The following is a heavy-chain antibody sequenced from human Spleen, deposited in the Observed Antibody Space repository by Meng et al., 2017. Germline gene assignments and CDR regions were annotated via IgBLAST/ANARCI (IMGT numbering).Heavy chain of an antibody. CDR1: GFTFSSYA. Sequence: GESLKISCAASGFTFSSYAMHWVRQAPGKGLEWVAVISYDGSNKYYADSVKGRFTISRDNSKNTLYLQMNSLRAEDTAVYYCARGVDYYDSSGYDYWGQGTLVTVSS. J-gene: IGHJ4*02. CDR3: ARGVDYYDSSGYDY. CDR2: ISYDGSNK. V-gene: IGHV3-30*07. D-gene: IGHD3-22*01.